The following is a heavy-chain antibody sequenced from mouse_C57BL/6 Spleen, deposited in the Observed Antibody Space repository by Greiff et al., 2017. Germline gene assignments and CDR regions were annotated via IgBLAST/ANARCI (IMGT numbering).Heavy chain of an antibody. CDR3: AREEDYDGYYFDY. Sequence: EVKLVESGGGLVKPGGSLKLSCAASGFTFSSYAMSWVRQTPEKRLEWVATISDGGSYTYYPDNVKGRFTISRDNAKNNLYLQMSHLKSEDTAMYYCAREEDYDGYYFDYWGQGTTLTVSS. J-gene: IGHJ2*01. CDR1: GFTFSSYA. V-gene: IGHV5-4*01. D-gene: IGHD2-4*01. CDR2: ISDGGSYT.